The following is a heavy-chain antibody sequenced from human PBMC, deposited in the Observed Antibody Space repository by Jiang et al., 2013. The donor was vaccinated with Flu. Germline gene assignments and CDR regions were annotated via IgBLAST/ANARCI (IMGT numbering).Heavy chain of an antibody. CDR2: TYYRRSRWYH. V-gene: IGHV6-1*01. J-gene: IGHJ4*02. CDR1: GDSVSSNSAA. Sequence: SQTLSLTCAISGDSVSSNSAAWNWIRQSPSRGLEWVARTYYRRSRWYHDYVSSVRGRITISPDTDKNQLSQHLNFVSPEDTAVYYCARDPGNTGWSFDSWGQGTLVTVSS. CDR3: ARDPGNTGWSFDS. D-gene: IGHD6-19*01.